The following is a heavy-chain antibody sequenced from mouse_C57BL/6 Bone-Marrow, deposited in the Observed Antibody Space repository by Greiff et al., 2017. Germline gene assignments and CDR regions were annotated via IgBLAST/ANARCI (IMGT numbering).Heavy chain of an antibody. Sequence: VQLQQSGAELVRPGASVKLSCKASGYTFTRYGISWVKQRTGQGLEWIGEIYPRSGNTSYNEKFKGKATLTADKSSSTAYMELRSLTSEDSAVYFCAEGYTAWFAYWGQGTLVTVSA. CDR1: GYTFTRYG. CDR3: AEGYTAWFAY. D-gene: IGHD2-2*01. J-gene: IGHJ3*01. V-gene: IGHV1-81*01. CDR2: IYPRSGNT.